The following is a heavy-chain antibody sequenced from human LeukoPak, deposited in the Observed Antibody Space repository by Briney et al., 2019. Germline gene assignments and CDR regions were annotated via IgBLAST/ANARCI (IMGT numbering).Heavy chain of an antibody. CDR2: INSDGSST. D-gene: IGHD4-17*01. CDR1: GFTFSSYW. CDR3: AREAVTRFSYGMDV. V-gene: IGHV3-74*01. J-gene: IGHJ6*04. Sequence: GGSLRLSCAASGFTFSSYWMHWVRQAPGKGLVWVSRINSDGSSTSYADSVKGRLTISRDNAKNTLYLQMNSLRAEDTAVYYCAREAVTRFSYGMDVWGKGTTVTVSS.